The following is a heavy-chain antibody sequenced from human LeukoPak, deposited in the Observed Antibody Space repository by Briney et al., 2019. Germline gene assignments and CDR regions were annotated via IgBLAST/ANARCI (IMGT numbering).Heavy chain of an antibody. V-gene: IGHV3-7*05. Sequence: GGSLRLSCAASGFMFSSYWMTWVRQAPGKGLEWVAKINQDGSDKHYVDSVKGRFTVSRDNAKNSLYLQMNSLKAEDTALYYCARETAGFDYWGQGPLVTVSS. CDR2: INQDGSDK. J-gene: IGHJ4*02. CDR1: GFMFSSYW. CDR3: ARETAGFDY.